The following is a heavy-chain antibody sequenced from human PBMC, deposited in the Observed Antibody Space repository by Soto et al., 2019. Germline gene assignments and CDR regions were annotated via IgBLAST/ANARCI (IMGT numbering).Heavy chain of an antibody. D-gene: IGHD7-27*01. CDR3: ARSLRATSPLTF. V-gene: IGHV3-11*06. Sequence: GSLRLSCEASGFTFTDYHMSWIRQAPGKGLEWVALISETGSHTAYAESVKGRFTISRDNARPSVFLQMNSLRSDDTAVYFCARSLRATSPLTFWGQGTPVTVSS. J-gene: IGHJ4*02. CDR1: GFTFTDYH. CDR2: ISETGSHT.